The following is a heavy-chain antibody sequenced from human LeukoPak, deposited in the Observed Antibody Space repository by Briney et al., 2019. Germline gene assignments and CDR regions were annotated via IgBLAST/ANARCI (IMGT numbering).Heavy chain of an antibody. D-gene: IGHD2-15*01. V-gene: IGHV3-23*01. CDR3: ARDYSLGFDY. CDR1: GFTISTYV. CDR2: ISESADRK. Sequence: GGSLRLSCTASGFTISTYVMNWVRQAPGKGLEWVSSISESADRKFYADSVKGRFTISRDKSKIMLYLQMSSLRAEDTAVYYCARDYSLGFDYWGQGTLVTVSS. J-gene: IGHJ4*02.